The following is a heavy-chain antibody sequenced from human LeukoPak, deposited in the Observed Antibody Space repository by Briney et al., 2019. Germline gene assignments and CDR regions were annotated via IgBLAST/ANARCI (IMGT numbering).Heavy chain of an antibody. CDR3: ASKEAGLRYFDWLSNHRPYYYMDV. D-gene: IGHD3-9*01. V-gene: IGHV4-61*01. CDR1: GYSISSSYY. CDR2: IYYSGST. J-gene: IGHJ6*03. Sequence: KPSETLSLTCTFSGYSISSSYYWSWIRQPPGKGLEWIGYIYYSGSTNYNPSLKSRVTISVDTSKNQFSLKLSSVTAADTAVYYCASKEAGLRYFDWLSNHRPYYYMDVWGKGTTVTVSS.